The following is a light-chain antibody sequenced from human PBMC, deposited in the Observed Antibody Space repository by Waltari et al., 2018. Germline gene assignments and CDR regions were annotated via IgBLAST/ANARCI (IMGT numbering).Light chain of an antibody. Sequence: DIQMTQSPSTLSASVGDKVTITCRASQSIDRWLAWYQQKPGQAHHLLIYRASNLGSGAPSRCSCSGSWTEFTLANTGLQPDDLATYYCQQYDRSPDTFGQGTKVEIK. V-gene: IGKV1-5*03. CDR2: RAS. CDR3: QQYDRSPDT. J-gene: IGKJ2*01. CDR1: QSIDRW.